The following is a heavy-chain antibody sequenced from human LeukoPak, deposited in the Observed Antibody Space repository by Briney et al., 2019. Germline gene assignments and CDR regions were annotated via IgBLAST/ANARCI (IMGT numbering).Heavy chain of an antibody. D-gene: IGHD4-17*01. V-gene: IGHV4-39*01. CDR3: ARHLSDDYGDYVYLFDY. Sequence: SETLSLTCTVSGGSISSSSYYWGLIRQPPGKGLEWIGSIYYSGSTYYNPSLKSRVTISVDTSKNQFSLKLSSVTAADTAVYYCARHLSDDYGDYVYLFDYWGQGTLVTVSS. CDR2: IYYSGST. CDR1: GGSISSSSYY. J-gene: IGHJ4*02.